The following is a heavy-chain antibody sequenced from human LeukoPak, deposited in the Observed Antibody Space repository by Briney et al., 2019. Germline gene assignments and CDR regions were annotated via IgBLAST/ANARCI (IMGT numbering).Heavy chain of an antibody. CDR2: ISGSGGTT. CDR1: GFTFSSYA. J-gene: IGHJ2*01. Sequence: GGSLRLSCAASGFTFSSYAMSWVRQAPGKGLEWVSGISGSGGTTYDADSVKGRFTISRDNSKNTLDLQMNSLRVEDTAVYYCAKVTMVGWYFDLWGRGTLVTVSS. CDR3: AKVTMVGWYFDL. V-gene: IGHV3-23*01. D-gene: IGHD4/OR15-4a*01.